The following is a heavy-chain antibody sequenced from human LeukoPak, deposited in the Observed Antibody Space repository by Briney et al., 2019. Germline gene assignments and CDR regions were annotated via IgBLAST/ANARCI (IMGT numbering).Heavy chain of an antibody. CDR3: ARYCDNHWNPSPYGMDV. V-gene: IGHV1-18*01. D-gene: IGHD1-1*01. J-gene: IGHJ6*02. Sequence: GASVKVSCKASGYTFTSYGISWVRQAPGQGLEWMGWISAYNGNTNYAQKLQGRVTMTTDTSTSTAYMELRSLRSDDTAVYYCARYCDNHWNPSPYGMDVWGQGTTVTVSS. CDR1: GYTFTSYG. CDR2: ISAYNGNT.